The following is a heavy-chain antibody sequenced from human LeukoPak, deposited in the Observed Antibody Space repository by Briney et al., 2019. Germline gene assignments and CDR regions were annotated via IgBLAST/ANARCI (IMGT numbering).Heavy chain of an antibody. CDR3: ARVRCRSLDAFDI. CDR1: GGSFSGYY. D-gene: IGHD2-8*01. J-gene: IGHJ3*02. V-gene: IGHV4-34*01. CDR2: INHSGST. Sequence: SETLSLTCAVYGGSFSGYYWSWIRQPPGKGLEWIGEINHSGSTNYNPSLKSRVTISVDTSKNQFSLKLSSVTAADTAVYYCARVRCRSLDAFDIWGQGTMVTVSS.